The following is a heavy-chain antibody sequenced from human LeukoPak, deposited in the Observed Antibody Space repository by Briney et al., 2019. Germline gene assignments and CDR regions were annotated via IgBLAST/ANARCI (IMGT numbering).Heavy chain of an antibody. CDR2: TNHRGTT. D-gene: IGHD4/OR15-4a*01. Sequence: SETLSLTCTVSGVSISSSNSYWGWLRQPPGKGLEWIGETNHRGTTNYNPSLKSRVTISVDTSKNQFSLKLSSVTAADTAVYSCARGPYGASISKWFDPWGQGTLVIVSS. J-gene: IGHJ5*02. CDR3: ARGPYGASISKWFDP. CDR1: GVSISSSNSY. V-gene: IGHV4-39*07.